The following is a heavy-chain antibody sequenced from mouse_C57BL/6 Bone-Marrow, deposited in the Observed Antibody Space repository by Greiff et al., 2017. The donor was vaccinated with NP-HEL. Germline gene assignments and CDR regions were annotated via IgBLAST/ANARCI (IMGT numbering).Heavy chain of an antibody. CDR2: IDPENGDT. J-gene: IGHJ2*01. V-gene: IGHV14-4*01. CDR3: TTFCFDY. Sequence: EVQLKESGAELVRPGASVKLSCTASGFNIKDDYMHWVKQRPEQGLEWIGWIDPENGDTEYASKFQGKATITADTSSNTAYLPLSSLTSEDTAVYYCTTFCFDYWGQGTTLTVSS. CDR1: GFNIKDDY.